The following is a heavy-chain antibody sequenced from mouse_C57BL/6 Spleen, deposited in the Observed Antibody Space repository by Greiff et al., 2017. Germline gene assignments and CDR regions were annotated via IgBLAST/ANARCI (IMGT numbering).Heavy chain of an antibody. CDR3: ARNPPYYDYDVRDAMDY. Sequence: VQLKQSGPGLVQPSQSLSITCTVSGFSLTSYGVHWVRQSPGKGLEWLGVIWSGGSTDYNAAFISRLSISKDNSKSQVFFKMNSLQADDTAIYYCARNPPYYDYDVRDAMDYWGQGTSVTVSS. D-gene: IGHD2-4*01. CDR1: GFSLTSYG. J-gene: IGHJ4*01. V-gene: IGHV2-2*01. CDR2: IWSGGST.